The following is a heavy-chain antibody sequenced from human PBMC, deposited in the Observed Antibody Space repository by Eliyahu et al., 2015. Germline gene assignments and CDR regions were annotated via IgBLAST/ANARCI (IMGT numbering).Heavy chain of an antibody. CDR1: GYSFTNYW. CDR3: ARMPDSGSYFRVQSWYFDY. CDR2: IYPGDSDT. Sequence: ELQLVQSGAEVKKPGKSLKISCKGSGYSFTNYWIGWVRQMPGKGLEWMGIIYPGDSDTRYSPSFQGQVIISVDKSISTAYLQWSSLKASDTAMYYCARMPDSGSYFRVQSWYFDYWGQGTLVTVSS. D-gene: IGHD1-26*01. V-gene: IGHV5-51*01. J-gene: IGHJ4*02.